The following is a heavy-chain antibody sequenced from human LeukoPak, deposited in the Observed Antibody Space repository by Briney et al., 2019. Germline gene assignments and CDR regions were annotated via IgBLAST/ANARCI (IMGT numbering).Heavy chain of an antibody. J-gene: IGHJ4*02. D-gene: IGHD5-18*01. V-gene: IGHV1-18*01. CDR1: GGTFSSYA. CDR2: ISAYNGNT. Sequence: GASVKVSCKASGGTFSSYAISWVRQAPGQGLEWMGWISAYNGNTNYAQKLQGRVTMTTDTSTSTAYMELRSLRSDDTAVYYCARDQQLWSYYFDYWGQGTLVTVSS. CDR3: ARDQQLWSYYFDY.